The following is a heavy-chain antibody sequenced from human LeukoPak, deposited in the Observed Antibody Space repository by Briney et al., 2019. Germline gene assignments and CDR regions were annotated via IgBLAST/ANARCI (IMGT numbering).Heavy chain of an antibody. Sequence: GGSLRLSCAASGFTFSSYAMSWVRQAPGKGLEWVSTISGGGDSTYYADSVKGRFTISRDNSKNTLYLQMNSLRAEDTAVYYCANNQLLSPAWFDPWGQGTLVTVSS. V-gene: IGHV3-23*01. CDR3: ANNQLLSPAWFDP. J-gene: IGHJ5*02. CDR1: GFTFSSYA. CDR2: ISGGGDST. D-gene: IGHD2-2*01.